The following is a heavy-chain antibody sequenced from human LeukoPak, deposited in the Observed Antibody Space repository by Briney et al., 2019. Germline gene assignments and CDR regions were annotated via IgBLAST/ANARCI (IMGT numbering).Heavy chain of an antibody. CDR1: GYTLTELS. D-gene: IGHD3-22*01. J-gene: IGHJ4*02. CDR3: ATERWLLRSFDY. Sequence: ASVKVSCKVSGYTLTELSMHWVRQAPGRGLEWMGGFDPEDGETIYAQKFQGRVTMTEDTSTDTAYMELSSLRSEDTAVYYCATERWLLRSFDYWGQGTLVTVSS. V-gene: IGHV1-24*01. CDR2: FDPEDGET.